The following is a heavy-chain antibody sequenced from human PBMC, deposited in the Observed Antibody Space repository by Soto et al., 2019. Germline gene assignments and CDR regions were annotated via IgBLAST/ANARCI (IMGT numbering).Heavy chain of an antibody. V-gene: IGHV1-46*01. CDR3: ARPMARGVNPLSSYGMDV. Sequence: ASVKVSCKASGYTFTSYYMHWVRQAPGQGLEWMGIINPSGGSTSYAQKFQGRVTMTRDTSTSTVYMELSSLRSEDTAVYYCARPMARGVNPLSSYGMDVWGQGTTVTVSS. CDR2: INPSGGST. CDR1: GYTFTSYY. D-gene: IGHD3-10*01. J-gene: IGHJ6*02.